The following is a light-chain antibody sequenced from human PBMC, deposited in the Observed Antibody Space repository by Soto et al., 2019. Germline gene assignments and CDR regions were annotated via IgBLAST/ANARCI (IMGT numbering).Light chain of an antibody. CDR1: SSNIGSNY. V-gene: IGLV1-44*01. CDR3: AAWNDSLDDYV. J-gene: IGLJ1*01. Sequence: QSALTQPPSASGTPGQRVTISCSGSSSNIGSNYVYWYQQLSGDPDRFSASKSGTSASLAISGLQSEDEAEYYCAAWNDSLDDYVFGTGTKVTVL.